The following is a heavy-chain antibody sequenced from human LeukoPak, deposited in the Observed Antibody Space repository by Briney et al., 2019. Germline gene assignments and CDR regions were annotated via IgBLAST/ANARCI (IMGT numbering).Heavy chain of an antibody. J-gene: IGHJ5*02. CDR1: GDSVSSNSGA. Sequence: SQTLSLTCGISGDSVSSNSGAWNWIRQSPSRGLEWLGRTYFRTKWYSDYAVSVKSRLTINADFSKNQFSLQLNSVTPEDTAIYYCARQAAGTRYFDPWGQGTLATVSS. CDR3: ARQAAGTRYFDP. D-gene: IGHD6-13*01. CDR2: TYFRTKWYS. V-gene: IGHV6-1*01.